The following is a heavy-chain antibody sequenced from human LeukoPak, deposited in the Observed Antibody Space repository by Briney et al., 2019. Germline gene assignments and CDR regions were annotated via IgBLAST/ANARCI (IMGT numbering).Heavy chain of an antibody. Sequence: GGSLRLSCAASGFTFSSYAMHWVRQAPGKGLEWVAVISYDGSNKYYADSVKGRFTISRDNSKNTLYLQMNSLRAEDTAVYYCARGGREDFWSGYPSSWWGQGTLVTVSS. CDR2: ISYDGSNK. J-gene: IGHJ4*02. CDR3: ARGGREDFWSGYPSSW. V-gene: IGHV3-30-3*01. CDR1: GFTFSSYA. D-gene: IGHD3-3*01.